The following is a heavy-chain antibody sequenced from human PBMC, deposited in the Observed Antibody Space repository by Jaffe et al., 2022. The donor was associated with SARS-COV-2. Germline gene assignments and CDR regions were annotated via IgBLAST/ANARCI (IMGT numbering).Heavy chain of an antibody. V-gene: IGHV3-23*01. CDR3: AKDVKRFLEWSVGMDV. D-gene: IGHD3-3*01. Sequence: EVQLLESGGGLVQPGGSLRLSCAASGFTFSSYAMSWVRQAPGKGLEWVSAISGSGGSTYYADSVKGRFTISRDNSKNTLYLQMNSLRAEDTAVYYCAKDVKRFLEWSVGMDVWGQGTTVTVSS. CDR1: GFTFSSYA. J-gene: IGHJ6*02. CDR2: ISGSGGST.